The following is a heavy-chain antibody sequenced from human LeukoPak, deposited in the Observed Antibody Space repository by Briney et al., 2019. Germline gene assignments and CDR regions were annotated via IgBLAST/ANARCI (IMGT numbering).Heavy chain of an antibody. CDR1: GFTFSSYT. CDR2: ITTSDGNT. J-gene: IGHJ4*02. V-gene: IGHV3-23*01. CDR3: ANEIRPNDY. D-gene: IGHD4-17*01. Sequence: PGGSLRLSCAASGFTFSSYTMSWVRQAPGKGLEWVSTITTSDGNTYYADSVKGRFIISRDNSKNTLYLQMNSLRVEDTAIYYCANEIRPNDYWGRGTLVTVAS.